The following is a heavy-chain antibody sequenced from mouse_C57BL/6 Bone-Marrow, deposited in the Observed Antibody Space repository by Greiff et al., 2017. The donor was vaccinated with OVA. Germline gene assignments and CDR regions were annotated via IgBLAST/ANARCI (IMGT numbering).Heavy chain of an antibody. J-gene: IGHJ3*01. CDR1: GYTFTSYW. V-gene: IGHV1-64*01. CDR2: IHPNSGST. CDR3: AIAYYSNYCDAY. D-gene: IGHD2-5*01. Sequence: VQLQQPGAELVKPGASVKLSCKASGYTFTSYWMHWVKQRPGQGLEWIGMIHPNSGSTNYNEKFKGKATLTVDKSSSTAYMQLSSLTSEDSAVYYCAIAYYSNYCDAYWGQGTLVTVSA.